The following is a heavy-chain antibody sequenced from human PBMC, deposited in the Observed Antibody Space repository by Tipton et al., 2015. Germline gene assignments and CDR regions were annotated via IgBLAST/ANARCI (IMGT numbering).Heavy chain of an antibody. V-gene: IGHV3-30*18. CDR1: GFTFSSYG. CDR2: ISYDGSNK. CDR3: AKDTSTGVQAFDI. J-gene: IGHJ3*02. D-gene: IGHD1-1*01. Sequence: SLRLSCAASGFTFSSYGMHWVRQAPGKGLEWVAVISYDGSNKYYADSVKGRFTISRDNSKNTLYLQMNSLRPEDTAVYYCAKDTSTGVQAFDIWGQGTMVTVSS.